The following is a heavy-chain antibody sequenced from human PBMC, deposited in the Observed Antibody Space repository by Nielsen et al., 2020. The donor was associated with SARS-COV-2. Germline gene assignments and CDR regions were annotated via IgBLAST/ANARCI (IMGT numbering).Heavy chain of an antibody. CDR3: ARDHLGLYFFDY. J-gene: IGHJ4*02. V-gene: IGHV1-18*01. CDR2: ISPYSGNT. D-gene: IGHD3/OR15-3a*01. Sequence: ASVQVSCKASGYTFTTYGISWLRQAPGQGLEWVGWISPYSGNTKYAQKLQGRVAMTTDTPTSTVYMELRSLRSDDTAVYYCARDHLGLYFFDYWGQGTLVTVSS. CDR1: GYTFTTYG.